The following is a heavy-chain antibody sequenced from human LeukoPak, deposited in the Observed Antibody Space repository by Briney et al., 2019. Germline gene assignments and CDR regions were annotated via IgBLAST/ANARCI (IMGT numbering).Heavy chain of an antibody. Sequence: SETLSLTCTVSGGSISSYYWSWIRQPPGKGLEWIGYIYYSGSTNYNPSLKSRVTISVDTSKNQFSLKLSSVTAADTAVYYCARGGRRGVRGVDFDYWGQGTLVTVSS. J-gene: IGHJ4*02. CDR3: ARGGRRGVRGVDFDY. CDR2: IYYSGST. CDR1: GGSISSYY. D-gene: IGHD3-10*01. V-gene: IGHV4-59*01.